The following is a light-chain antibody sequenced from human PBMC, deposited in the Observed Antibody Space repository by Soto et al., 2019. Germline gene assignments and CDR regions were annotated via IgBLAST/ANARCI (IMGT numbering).Light chain of an antibody. CDR3: QQYGSSSYT. V-gene: IGKV3-20*01. Sequence: EIVLTQSPGTLSLSPGERATLSCRASQSVSSSYLAWYQQKPGQAPRLLIYGASSRATGLPDRFSGSGSGRDFTLTISRLEPEDFAVYYCQQYGSSSYTFGQGTKLETK. CDR2: GAS. CDR1: QSVSSSY. J-gene: IGKJ2*01.